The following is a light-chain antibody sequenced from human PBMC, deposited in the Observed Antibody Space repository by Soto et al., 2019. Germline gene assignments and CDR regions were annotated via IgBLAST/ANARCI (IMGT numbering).Light chain of an antibody. J-gene: IGLJ1*01. CDR1: SSDIGGHNY. CDR3: SSFSTSITPCV. V-gene: IGLV2-14*01. Sequence: QSVLTQPASVSGSPGQSITISCTGTSSDIGGHNYVSWYQQAPGKAPKLMIYEVTNRPSGVSNRFSGSKSGNTASLTISGLQPEDEADYYCSSFSTSITPCVFGTGTKVTAL. CDR2: EVT.